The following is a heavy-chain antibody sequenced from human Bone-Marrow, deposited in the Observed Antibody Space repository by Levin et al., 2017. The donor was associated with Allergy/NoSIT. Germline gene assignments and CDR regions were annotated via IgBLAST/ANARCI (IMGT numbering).Heavy chain of an antibody. Sequence: GESLKISCAASGFTFRTYAMHWVRQAPGKGLEWVAVISYEGTNEYYADSVKGRFTISRDNSKSTLYLQMNSLRADDTAVYYCARPNYNWNDWESFDIWGHGTMVTVSS. V-gene: IGHV3-30-3*01. CDR1: GFTFRTYA. D-gene: IGHD1-1*01. CDR2: ISYEGTNE. CDR3: ARPNYNWNDWESFDI. J-gene: IGHJ3*02.